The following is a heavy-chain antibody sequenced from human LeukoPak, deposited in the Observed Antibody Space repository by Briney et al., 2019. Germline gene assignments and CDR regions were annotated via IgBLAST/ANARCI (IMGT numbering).Heavy chain of an antibody. CDR2: IYYSGST. CDR1: GGSISSGDYY. V-gene: IGHV4-30-4*01. Sequence: SETLSLTCTVSGGSISSGDYYWSWIRQPPGKGLEWIGYIYYSGSTYYNPSLKSRVTISVDTSKNQFSLKLSSVTAADTAVYYCARRWNLGYGMDVWGQGTTVTVSS. D-gene: IGHD3-16*01. J-gene: IGHJ6*02. CDR3: ARRWNLGYGMDV.